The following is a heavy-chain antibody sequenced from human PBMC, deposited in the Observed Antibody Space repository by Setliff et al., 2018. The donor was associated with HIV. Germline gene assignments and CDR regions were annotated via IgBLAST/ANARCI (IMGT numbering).Heavy chain of an antibody. CDR1: GGSISSGSYY. V-gene: IGHV4-61*02. CDR2: IYTSGST. D-gene: IGHD5-18*01. CDR3: AGGIYSYGYLFDY. J-gene: IGHJ4*02. Sequence: SETLSLTCTVSGGSISSGSYYWSWIRQPAGKGLEWIGRIYTSGSTNYNPSLKSRVSISVDTSKNQFSLKLSSVTAADTAVYYCAGGIYSYGYLFDYWGQGTLVTVSS.